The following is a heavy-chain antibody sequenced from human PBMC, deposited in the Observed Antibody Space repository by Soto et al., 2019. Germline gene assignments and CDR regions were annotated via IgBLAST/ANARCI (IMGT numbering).Heavy chain of an antibody. CDR1: GGTFSSYA. CDR3: ARSMVYAITYNWFDP. V-gene: IGHV1-69*13. CDR2: IIPIFGTA. J-gene: IGHJ5*02. Sequence: GASVKVSCKASGGTFSSYAISWVRQAPGQGLEWMGGIIPIFGTANYAQKFQGRVTITADESTSTAYMELSSLRSEDTAVYYCARSMVYAITYNWFDPWGQGTLVTVSS. D-gene: IGHD2-8*01.